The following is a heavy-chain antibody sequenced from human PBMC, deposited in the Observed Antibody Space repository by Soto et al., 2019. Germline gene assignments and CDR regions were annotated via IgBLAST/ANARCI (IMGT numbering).Heavy chain of an antibody. J-gene: IGHJ4*02. CDR1: GFTVSVDY. CDR2: FYAGGNT. CDR3: ARVRSGSYRWIFDY. V-gene: IGHV3-53*01. Sequence: HPGGSLRLSCAGSGFTVSVDYMGWVRQTPGKRLEWVSVFYAGGNTYYADSVKGRFTISRDISKNTLYLHMFNLSPDDTAMYFCARVRSGSYRWIFDYWGQGTLVTVSS. D-gene: IGHD1-26*01.